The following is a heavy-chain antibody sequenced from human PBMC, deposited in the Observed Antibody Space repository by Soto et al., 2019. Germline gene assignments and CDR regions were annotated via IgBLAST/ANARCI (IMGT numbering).Heavy chain of an antibody. CDR3: AKATYDTTFYTSSFDS. CDR2: ITGSDGRT. Sequence: EVQLLESGGGLVQPGGSLRLSCAASEFTFSNYAMTWVRQAPGKGLEWVSLITGSDGRTYYADSVKGRFTISRDNSKNTLFLQMNSLRAEDTAVYYCAKATYDTTFYTSSFDSWGQGTLVTVSS. D-gene: IGHD3-22*01. J-gene: IGHJ4*02. V-gene: IGHV3-23*01. CDR1: EFTFSNYA.